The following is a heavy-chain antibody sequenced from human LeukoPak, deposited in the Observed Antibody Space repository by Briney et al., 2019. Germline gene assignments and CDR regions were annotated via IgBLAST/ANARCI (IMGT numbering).Heavy chain of an antibody. V-gene: IGHV1-2*02. J-gene: IGHJ4*02. CDR3: ARDRNWNFPHFDY. Sequence: GASVKVSCKASGYTFTGYYMHWVRQAPGQGLEWIGWINPNSGGTNYAQKFQGRVTMTRDTSISTAYMELSRLRSDDTAVYYCARDRNWNFPHFDYWGQGTLVTVSS. CDR1: GYTFTGYY. CDR2: INPNSGGT. D-gene: IGHD1-7*01.